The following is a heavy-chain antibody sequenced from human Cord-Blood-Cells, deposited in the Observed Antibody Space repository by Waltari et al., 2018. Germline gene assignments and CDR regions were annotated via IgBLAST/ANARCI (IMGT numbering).Heavy chain of an antibody. CDR3: ASRMYYYYGMDV. Sequence: QVQLQESGPGLVKPSETLSLTCTVSGGSIRSYYWSWIRQPPGKGLEWIGYIYYSGSTNYNPSLKSRVTISVDTSKNQFSLKLSSVTAADTAVYYCASRMYYYYGMDVWGQGTTVTVSS. J-gene: IGHJ6*02. CDR2: IYYSGST. V-gene: IGHV4-59*01. CDR1: GGSIRSYY.